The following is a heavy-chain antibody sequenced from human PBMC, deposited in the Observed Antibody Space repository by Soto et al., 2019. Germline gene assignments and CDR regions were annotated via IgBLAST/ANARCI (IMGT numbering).Heavy chain of an antibody. CDR1: GGSISGSYYY. D-gene: IGHD1-20*01. CDR3: ASSQKGYNWTYFDH. J-gene: IGHJ4*02. CDR2: VFYTGFT. Sequence: PSETLSLTSAVSGGSISGSYYYWGWLRQSPGRGPEWIGSVFYTGFTSYNPSLESRVSVSVDTSKNQYSLKVSAVTAADTAVYYCASSQKGYNWTYFDHWGQGALVTVSS. V-gene: IGHV4-39*01.